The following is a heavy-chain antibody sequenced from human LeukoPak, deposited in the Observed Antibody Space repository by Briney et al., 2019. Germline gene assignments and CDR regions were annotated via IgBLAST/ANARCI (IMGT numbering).Heavy chain of an antibody. CDR1: GFTFSGYY. V-gene: IGHV3-11*01. CDR3: ARDRGTQWLVRGDWFDP. Sequence: GGSLRLSCAASGFTFSGYYMSWIRQAPGKGLEWVSYISSSGSTIYYPDSVKGRFTISRDNAKNSLYLQMNSLRAEDTAVYYCARDRGTQWLVRGDWFDPWGQGTLVTVSS. D-gene: IGHD6-19*01. CDR2: ISSSGSTI. J-gene: IGHJ5*02.